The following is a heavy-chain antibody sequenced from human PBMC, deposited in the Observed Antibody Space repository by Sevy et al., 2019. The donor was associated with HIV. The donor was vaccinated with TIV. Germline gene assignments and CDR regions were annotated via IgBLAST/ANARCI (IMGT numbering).Heavy chain of an antibody. CDR2: IWYDGSNK. CDR3: ARITGWRFDY. Sequence: GGSLRLSCAASGFTFSNYGMHWVRRAPGKGLEWVAVIWYDGSNKYYADSVKGRFTISRDNSKNTLYLQMNSLRAEDTAVYYCARITGWRFDYWGQGTLVTVSS. V-gene: IGHV3-33*01. CDR1: GFTFSNYG. J-gene: IGHJ4*02. D-gene: IGHD6-19*01.